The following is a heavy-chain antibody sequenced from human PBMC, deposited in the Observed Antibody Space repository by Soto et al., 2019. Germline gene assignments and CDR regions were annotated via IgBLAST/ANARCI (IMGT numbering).Heavy chain of an antibody. CDR2: IYYSGST. J-gene: IGHJ4*02. V-gene: IGHV4-59*08. CDR1: GGSISSYY. D-gene: IGHD4-17*01. Sequence: QVQLQESGPGLVKPSETLSLTCTVSGGSISSYYWSWIRQPPGKGLEWIGYIYYSGSTNYNPSLKSRVTISVDTSKNHFSLKLSSVTAADTAVYYCARHQGLYGSYYFDYWGQGTLVTVSS. CDR3: ARHQGLYGSYYFDY.